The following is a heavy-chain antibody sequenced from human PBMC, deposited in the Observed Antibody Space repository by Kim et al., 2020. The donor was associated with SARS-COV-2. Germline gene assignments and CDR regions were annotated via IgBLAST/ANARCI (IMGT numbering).Heavy chain of an antibody. CDR3: ARAIDSTTFDS. CDR2: THYSGSS. D-gene: IGHD4-17*01. CDR1: GGSISNYF. V-gene: IGHV4-59*01. Sequence: SETLSLTCTVSGGSISNYFWNWIRQSPGKGLEWIGYTHYSGSSNHNPSLNSRVTISVDTSRNQFSLKLSSVSAADTAVYYCARAIDSTTFDSWGQGTLVTVSS. J-gene: IGHJ4*02.